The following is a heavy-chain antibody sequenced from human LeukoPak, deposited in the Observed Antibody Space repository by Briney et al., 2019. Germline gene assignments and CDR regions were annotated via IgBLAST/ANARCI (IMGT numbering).Heavy chain of an antibody. D-gene: IGHD3-10*01. CDR1: GFTFSSYA. CDR3: ARWFGEPPNFDY. J-gene: IGHJ4*02. CDR2: VSGSGYDT. V-gene: IGHV3-23*01. Sequence: GGSLRLSCGASGFTFSSYAVSWVRQASGKGLEWVSTVSGSGYDTFYTDSVKGRFSISRDNYNNRVILQMNSLRAEDTAMYYCARWFGEPPNFDYWGQGTLVTVSS.